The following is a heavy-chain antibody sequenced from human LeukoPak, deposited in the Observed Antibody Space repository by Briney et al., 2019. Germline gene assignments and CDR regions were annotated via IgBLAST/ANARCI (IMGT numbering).Heavy chain of an antibody. D-gene: IGHD2-15*01. Sequence: SETLSLTRTVSGGSISSYYWSWIRQPPGKGLEWIGYIYYSGSTNYNPSLKSRVTISVDTSKNQFSLKLSSVTAADTAVYYCARVHYCSGGSCPDAFDIWGQGTMVIVSS. J-gene: IGHJ3*02. CDR1: GGSISSYY. CDR2: IYYSGST. CDR3: ARVHYCSGGSCPDAFDI. V-gene: IGHV4-59*01.